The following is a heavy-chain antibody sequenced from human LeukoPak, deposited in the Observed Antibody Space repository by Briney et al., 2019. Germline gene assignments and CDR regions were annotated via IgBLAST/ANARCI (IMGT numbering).Heavy chain of an antibody. Sequence: GESLKISCKGSGNRFTSYWIGWVRQMPGKGLEWMGIIYPGDSDTRYSPSFQGQVTISADKSISTAYLQWNSLKASDTAVYYCARREIAIQCSPGSCFFDYWGQGTQVTVSS. J-gene: IGHJ4*02. CDR2: IYPGDSDT. CDR3: ARREIAIQCSPGSCFFDY. CDR1: GNRFTSYW. V-gene: IGHV5-51*01. D-gene: IGHD1-1*01.